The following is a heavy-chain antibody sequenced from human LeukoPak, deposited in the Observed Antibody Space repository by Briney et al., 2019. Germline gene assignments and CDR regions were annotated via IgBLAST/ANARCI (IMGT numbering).Heavy chain of an antibody. CDR1: GGSISSGGYY. D-gene: IGHD4-11*01. J-gene: IGHJ5*02. CDR2: IYYSGST. CDR3: ARAHDYPNWFDP. V-gene: IGHV4-31*03. Sequence: SETLSLTCTVSGGSISSGGYYWSWIRQHPGKGLEWIGYIYYSGSTYYNPSLKSRVTISVDTSKNQFSLKLSSVTAADTAVYYCARAHDYPNWFDPWGQGTLVTVSS.